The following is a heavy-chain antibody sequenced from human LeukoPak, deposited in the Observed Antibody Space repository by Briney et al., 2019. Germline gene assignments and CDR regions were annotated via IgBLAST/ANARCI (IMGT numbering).Heavy chain of an antibody. D-gene: IGHD3-10*01. CDR1: EFTFDIYT. CDR2: ISSSSRYI. J-gene: IGHJ6*02. V-gene: IGHV3-21*01. CDR3: AKDRPVGVRGPKYYYYGMDV. Sequence: GGSLRLSCAASEFTFDIYTMNWVRQAPGKGLEWVSSISSSSRYIYYADSVKGRFTISRDNAKNSLNLPMNSLRVEDTAVYYCAKDRPVGVRGPKYYYYGMDVWGQGTTVTVSS.